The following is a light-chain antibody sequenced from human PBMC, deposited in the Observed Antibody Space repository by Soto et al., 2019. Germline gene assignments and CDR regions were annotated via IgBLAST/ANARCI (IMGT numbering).Light chain of an antibody. CDR3: CSYAGSSSFYV. CDR2: EVS. CDR1: SSDFGSYNL. J-gene: IGLJ1*01. V-gene: IGLV2-23*02. Sequence: QSALTQPASVSGSPGQSITISCTGASSDFGSYNLVSWYHQHPGKAPKLMIYEVSKRPSGVSNRFSGSKSGNTASLTISGLQAEDEADYYCCSYAGSSSFYVFGTGTKVTVL.